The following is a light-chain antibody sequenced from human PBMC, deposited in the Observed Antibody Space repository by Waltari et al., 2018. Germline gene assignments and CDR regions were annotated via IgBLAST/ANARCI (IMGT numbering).Light chain of an antibody. V-gene: IGKV3-20*01. J-gene: IGKJ1*01. CDR3: QMYVRLPVT. CDR2: DTS. Sequence: EIVLTQSQGTLSLSPGERATLSCRASQSVGRSLAWYQRKPGQAPRLLIYDTSNRATGIPERFSGSGSGTDFSLTISRLEPEDFAVYYCQMYVRLPVTFGQGTKVEIK. CDR1: QSVGRS.